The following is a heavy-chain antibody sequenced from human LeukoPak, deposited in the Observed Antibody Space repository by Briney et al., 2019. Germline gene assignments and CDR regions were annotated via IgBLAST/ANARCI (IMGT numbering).Heavy chain of an antibody. CDR3: ARTTGTMLLSSAFDI. V-gene: IGHV1-46*03. J-gene: IGHJ3*02. CDR1: GYTFTSYY. CDR2: INPSGGST. Sequence: ASVKVSCKASGYTFTSYYMHWVRQAPGQGLEWMGIINPSGGSTSYAQKFQGRVTMTRDTSTSTVYMELSSLRSEDTAVYYCARTTGTMLLSSAFDIWGQGTMVTVSS. D-gene: IGHD1-1*01.